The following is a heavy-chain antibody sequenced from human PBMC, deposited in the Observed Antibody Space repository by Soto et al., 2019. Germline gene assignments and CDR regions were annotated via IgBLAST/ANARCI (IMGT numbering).Heavy chain of an antibody. J-gene: IGHJ5*02. V-gene: IGHV4-59*08. CDR3: ARLGFYYQSLDP. Sequence: PSETLSLTCVVSGGSLSSYYWSWIRQPPGKGLEWIGYIYYSGSTRYNPSLKSRVTVSLETSKSQFSLKLSSATASDTAVYYCARLGFYYQSLDPWGQGTLVTVS. CDR1: GGSLSSYY. CDR2: IYYSGST. D-gene: IGHD2-2*01.